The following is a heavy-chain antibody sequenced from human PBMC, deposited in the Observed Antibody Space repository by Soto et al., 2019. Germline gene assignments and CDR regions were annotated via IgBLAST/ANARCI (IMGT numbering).Heavy chain of an antibody. J-gene: IGHJ4*02. CDR2: IWYDGSNK. Sequence: SLRLSCAASGFTFSSYGMHWVRQAPGKGLEWVAVIWYDGSNKYYADSVKGRFTISRDNSKNTLYLQMNSLRAEDTAVYYCARGGLISSSWTHFDYWGQGTLVTVSS. CDR1: GFTFSSYG. V-gene: IGHV3-33*01. CDR3: ARGGLISSSWTHFDY. D-gene: IGHD6-13*01.